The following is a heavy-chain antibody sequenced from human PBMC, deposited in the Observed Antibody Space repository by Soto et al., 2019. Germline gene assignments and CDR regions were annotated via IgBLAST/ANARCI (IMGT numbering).Heavy chain of an antibody. D-gene: IGHD3-3*01. CDR3: ARALDFWSAYFAY. CDR1: GYTFSRNT. V-gene: IGHV1-3*01. CDR2: INPGNGDT. J-gene: IGHJ4*02. Sequence: ASVKVSCKASGYTFSRNTIHWVRQAPGQSLEWMGWINPGNGDTKFSQKFQGRVTITRDTSASTVYMELSSLRSEDTAVYYCARALDFWSAYFAYWGQGSLVTVSS.